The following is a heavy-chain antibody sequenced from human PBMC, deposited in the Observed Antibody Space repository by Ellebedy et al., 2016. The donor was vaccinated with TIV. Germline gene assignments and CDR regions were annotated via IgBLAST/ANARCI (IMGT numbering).Heavy chain of an antibody. Sequence: PGGSLRLSCAASGFTFSSYWMHWVRQAPGKGLVWVSRINGDGSSTHYADSVKGRFTISRDNAKNTLYLQMNSLRAEDTAVYYCASMVPFDYWGQGTLVTVSS. J-gene: IGHJ4*02. CDR2: INGDGSST. V-gene: IGHV3-74*01. D-gene: IGHD3-10*01. CDR1: GFTFSSYW. CDR3: ASMVPFDY.